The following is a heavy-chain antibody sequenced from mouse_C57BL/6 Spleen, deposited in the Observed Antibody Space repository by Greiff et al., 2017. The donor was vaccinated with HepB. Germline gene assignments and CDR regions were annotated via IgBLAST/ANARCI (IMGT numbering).Heavy chain of an antibody. V-gene: IGHV3-3*01. J-gene: IGHJ1*03. CDR3: AREIYYDYDGYFDV. Sequence: EVQGVESGPSLVRPSQTLSLTCTVTGFSINSDCYWIWIRQFPGNKLEYIGYTFYSGITYYNPSLESRTYITRDTSKNQFSLKLSSVTTEDTATYYCAREIYYDYDGYFDVWGTGTTVTVSS. CDR2: TFYSGIT. CDR1: GFSINSDCY. D-gene: IGHD2-4*01.